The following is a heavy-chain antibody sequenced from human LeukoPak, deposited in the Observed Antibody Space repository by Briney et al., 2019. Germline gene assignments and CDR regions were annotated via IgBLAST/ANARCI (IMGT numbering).Heavy chain of an antibody. V-gene: IGHV1-2*02. CDR3: VRVPAKSRDYGMDV. J-gene: IGHJ6*02. CDR1: GYTFTGYY. D-gene: IGHD2-2*01. CDR2: INPNSGGT. Sequence: ASVKVSCKASGYTFTGYYMHWVRQAPGQGLEWMGWINPNSGGTNYAQKFQGRVTMTRDTSISTAYMELSRLRSDDTAVYYCVRVPAKSRDYGMDVWGQGTTVTVSS.